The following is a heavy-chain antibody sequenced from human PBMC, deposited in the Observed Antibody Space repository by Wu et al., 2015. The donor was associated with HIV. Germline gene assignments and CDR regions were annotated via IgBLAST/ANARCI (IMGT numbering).Heavy chain of an antibody. D-gene: IGHD5-12*01. V-gene: IGHV1-69*05. CDR1: GGSLSSYA. CDR3: ARNTDSVATSLYSLGV. CDR2: IIPMVGTT. J-gene: IGHJ6*02. Sequence: QVQLVQSESEMKKPESSVKVSCKASGGSLSSYAISWVRQAPGQGLDWMGGIIPMVGTTNFAQKFQGRLSITTDESMTTVYMELSRLKSEDTAVYYCARNTDSVATSLYSLGVWGQGTVVTVSS.